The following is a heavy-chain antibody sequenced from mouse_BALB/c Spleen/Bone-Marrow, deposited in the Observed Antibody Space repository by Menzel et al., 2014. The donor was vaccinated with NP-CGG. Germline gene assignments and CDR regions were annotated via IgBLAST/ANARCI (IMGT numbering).Heavy chain of an antibody. CDR3: ARRATTVVATDY. CDR1: GYTFTSYW. Sequence: QVQLQQSGAELVKPGASVKLSCKASGYTFTSYWMHWVKQRPGQGLEWIGEINPSNGRTNYNEKFKSKATLTVDKSSSTAYMQLSSLTSEDSAVYYCARRATTVVATDYWGQGTPLTVPS. D-gene: IGHD1-1*01. CDR2: INPSNGRT. V-gene: IGHV1S81*02. J-gene: IGHJ2*01.